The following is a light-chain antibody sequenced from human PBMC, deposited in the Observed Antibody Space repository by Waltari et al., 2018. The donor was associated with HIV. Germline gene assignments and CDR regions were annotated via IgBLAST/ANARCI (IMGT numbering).Light chain of an antibody. CDR3: ATWDDSLNGRV. V-gene: IGLV1-44*01. CDR2: SNY. CDR1: RSNIGSNT. J-gene: IGLJ3*02. Sequence: QSVLTQPPSASGTPGQRFTIPCSGSRSNIGSNTVNWYQQPPGTAPKLLIYSNYHRPSGVPDRFSGSKSGTSASLAISGLQSEDEADYYCATWDDSLNGRVFGGGTKLTVL.